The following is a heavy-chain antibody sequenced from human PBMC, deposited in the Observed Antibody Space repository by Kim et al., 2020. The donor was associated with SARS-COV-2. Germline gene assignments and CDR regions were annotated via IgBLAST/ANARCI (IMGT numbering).Heavy chain of an antibody. V-gene: IGHV3-33*05. CDR2: ISYDGSNK. J-gene: IGHJ4*01. D-gene: IGHD2-2*03. CDR1: GFTFSSYG. CDR3: ASEVVGYCSSTSCSVDY. Sequence: GGSLRLSCAASGFTFSSYGMHWVRQAPGKGLEWVAVISYDGSNKYYADSVKGRFTISRDNSKNTLYLQMNSLRAEDTAVYYCASEVVGYCSSTSCSVDY.